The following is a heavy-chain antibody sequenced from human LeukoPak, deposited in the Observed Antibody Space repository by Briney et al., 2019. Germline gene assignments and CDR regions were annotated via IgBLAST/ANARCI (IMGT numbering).Heavy chain of an antibody. CDR1: GGSFSGYY. V-gene: IGHV4-34*01. CDR3: ARAPLWFGIDY. Sequence: SETLSLTCAVYGGSFSGYYWSWIRQPPGKGLEWIGEINHSGSTNYNPSLKSRVTISVDTSKNQFSLKLSSVTAADTAVYYCARAPLWFGIDYWGQGTLVTVSS. J-gene: IGHJ4*02. D-gene: IGHD3-10*01. CDR2: INHSGST.